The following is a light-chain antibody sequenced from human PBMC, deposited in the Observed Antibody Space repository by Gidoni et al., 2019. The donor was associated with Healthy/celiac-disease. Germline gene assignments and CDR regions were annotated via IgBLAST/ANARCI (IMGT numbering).Light chain of an antibody. Sequence: EIVMTQSPATLSVFPGERATLSCRASQSVSSNLAWYQQKPGQAPRLLIYGASTRATGIPARFSGSGSGTEFTLTISSLQSEDFAVYYCQQYNNWPLTFGGXTKVEIK. V-gene: IGKV3-15*01. CDR3: QQYNNWPLT. J-gene: IGKJ4*01. CDR2: GAS. CDR1: QSVSSN.